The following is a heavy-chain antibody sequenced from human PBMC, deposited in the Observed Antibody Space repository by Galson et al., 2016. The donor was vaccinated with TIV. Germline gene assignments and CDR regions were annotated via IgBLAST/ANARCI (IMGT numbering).Heavy chain of an antibody. J-gene: IGHJ3*02. V-gene: IGHV5-51*01. CDR1: GYSFTSYW. D-gene: IGHD3-9*01. CDR2: IHPGDSDT. CDR3: AKQLDFDQRVLDAFHI. Sequence: QSGAEVKKPGESLKISCKGSGYSFTSYWIAWVRQMPGKGLELMGVIHPGDSDTRYSPSFRGQVSISADRSISTAYLQWSSLKASDTAMYYCAKQLDFDQRVLDAFHIWGQGTLLTVSS.